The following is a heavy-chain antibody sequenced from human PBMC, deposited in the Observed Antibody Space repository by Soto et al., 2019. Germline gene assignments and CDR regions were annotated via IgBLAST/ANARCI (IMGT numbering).Heavy chain of an antibody. CDR1: GGTFSTSS. CDR2: ILPIFGTA. Sequence: QVPLVQSGAEVKKPGSSVKVSCKASGGTFSTSSINWVRQAPGQRPEWMGNILPIFGTADYAQKFQGRVTITADKSTNTAYMEVRSLLSEDTAVYYCARGHEDGVNSDAFDIWGQGTVVTVSS. V-gene: IGHV1-69*14. D-gene: IGHD4-17*01. CDR3: ARGHEDGVNSDAFDI. J-gene: IGHJ3*02.